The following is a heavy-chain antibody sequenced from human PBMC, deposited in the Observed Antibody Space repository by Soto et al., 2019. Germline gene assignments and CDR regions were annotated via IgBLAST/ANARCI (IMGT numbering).Heavy chain of an antibody. CDR1: GYTFTSYA. D-gene: IGHD3-16*01. CDR3: ARGEFLSYDEY. CDR2: INAGNGNT. Sequence: GASVKFSCKASGYTFTSYAMHWVRQAPGQRLEWMGWINAGNGNTKYSQKFQGRVTITRDTSASTAYMELSSLRSEDTAVYYYARGEFLSYDEYWGQGTLVTVSS. J-gene: IGHJ4*02. V-gene: IGHV1-3*01.